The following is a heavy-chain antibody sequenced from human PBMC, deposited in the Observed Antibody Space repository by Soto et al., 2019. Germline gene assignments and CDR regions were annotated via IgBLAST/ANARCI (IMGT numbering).Heavy chain of an antibody. CDR1: GGSMIAYY. CDR2: TCYSGST. J-gene: IGHJ4*02. D-gene: IGHD6-13*01. V-gene: IGHV4-59*01. CDR3: ARVRGTAGKRYFDY. Sequence: SETLSLTCTVSGGSMIAYYWNWMRQPPGKGLQWIGYTCYSGSTTYNPSLKSRVTISVDSSKNQFSLKLDSVTPADTAVYYCARVRGTAGKRYFDYWGPGTLVTVSS.